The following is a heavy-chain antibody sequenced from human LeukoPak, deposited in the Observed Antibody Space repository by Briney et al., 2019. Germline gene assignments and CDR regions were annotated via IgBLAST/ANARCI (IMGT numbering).Heavy chain of an antibody. J-gene: IGHJ4*02. CDR3: ASPLSGYSYGYISY. CDR2: IIPIFGTA. CDR1: GGNFSSYA. D-gene: IGHD5-18*01. V-gene: IGHV1-69*01. Sequence: SSVKVSCKASGGNFSSYAISWVRQAPGQGLEWMGGIIPIFGTANYAQKFQGRVTITADESTSTAYMELSSLRSEDTAVYYCASPLSGYSYGYISYWGQGTLVTVSS.